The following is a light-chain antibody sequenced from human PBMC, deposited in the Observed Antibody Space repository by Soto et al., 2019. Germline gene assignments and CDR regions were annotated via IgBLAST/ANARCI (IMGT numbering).Light chain of an antibody. J-gene: IGLJ2*01. CDR2: DND. V-gene: IGLV1-51*01. CDR3: ATWDTSLSLVV. Sequence: QSVLTQPPSVSAAPGQKVTISCSGSSSNIGNNYVSWYQQFPGTAPKLLICDNDKRPLGIPDRFSGSKSGTSATLGITGLQTGDEADYYCATWDTSLSLVVFGGGTKVTVL. CDR1: SSNIGNNY.